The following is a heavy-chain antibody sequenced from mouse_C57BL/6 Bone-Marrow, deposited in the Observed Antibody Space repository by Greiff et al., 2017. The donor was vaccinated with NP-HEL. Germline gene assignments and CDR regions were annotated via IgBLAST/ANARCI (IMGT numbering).Heavy chain of an antibody. CDR1: GYSITNDY. Sequence: VQLQQSGPGLAKPSQTLSLTCSVTGYSITNDYWNWIRKFPGNKLEYMGYISYSGSTYYNPSLKSRISITRDTSKNQYYLQLNSVTTEDTATYYCARGGWLAPGYAMDYWGQGTSVTVSS. CDR3: ARGGWLAPGYAMDY. CDR2: ISYSGST. V-gene: IGHV3-8*01. D-gene: IGHD1-1*02. J-gene: IGHJ4*01.